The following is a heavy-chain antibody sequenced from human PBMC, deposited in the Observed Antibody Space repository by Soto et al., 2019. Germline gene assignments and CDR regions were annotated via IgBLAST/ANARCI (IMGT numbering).Heavy chain of an antibody. J-gene: IGHJ4*02. Sequence: ASVKVSCKASGYTFTSYGISWVRQAPGQGLEWMGWISAYNGNTNYAQKLQGRVTMTTDTSTSTAYMELRSLRSDDTAVYYCARRSPHYYDSSGYDLDYWGQGTLVTVSS. D-gene: IGHD3-22*01. CDR2: ISAYNGNT. V-gene: IGHV1-18*01. CDR3: ARRSPHYYDSSGYDLDY. CDR1: GYTFTSYG.